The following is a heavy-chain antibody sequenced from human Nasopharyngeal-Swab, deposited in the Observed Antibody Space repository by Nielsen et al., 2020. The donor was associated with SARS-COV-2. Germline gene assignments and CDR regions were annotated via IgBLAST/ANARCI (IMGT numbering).Heavy chain of an antibody. J-gene: IGHJ6*03. V-gene: IGHV1-18*01. D-gene: IGHD6-13*01. CDR3: ARAHLGPSGTYYMDV. Sequence: ASVKVSCKASSYTFTSYGITWVRQAPGQGLEWLGWISAYNGFTRYAQSFQGRVTLTTGTSTTTAYMELRSLMSDDTAVYYCARAHLGPSGTYYMDVWGEGTTVTVSS. CDR1: SYTFTSYG. CDR2: ISAYNGFT.